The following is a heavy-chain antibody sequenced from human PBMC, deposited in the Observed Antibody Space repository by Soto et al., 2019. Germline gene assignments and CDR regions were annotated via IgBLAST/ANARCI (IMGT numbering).Heavy chain of an antibody. CDR1: EGTSVGLG. D-gene: IGHD6-13*01. J-gene: IGHJ6*02. CDR2: IYDSGST. V-gene: IGHV4-59*11. Sequence: FVIQRVRWTVAEGTSVGLGGRCIRRPPGKGLEWLGCIYDSGSTNYNPSLKSRVTISVDTSKNEFSLRLNSVTAADTAVYYCARDRAAASGHEGYSGMAVWGHGTTVTVFS. CDR3: ARDRAAASGHEGYSGMAV.